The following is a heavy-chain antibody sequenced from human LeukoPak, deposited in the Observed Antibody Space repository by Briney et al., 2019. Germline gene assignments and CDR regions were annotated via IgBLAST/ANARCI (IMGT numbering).Heavy chain of an antibody. Sequence: GGSLRLSCAASGFTFSSYTMNWVRQAPGRGLEWVSGISGSGTNTYYADSVKGRFTISRDNSKNTLYLQMNNLRAEDTAIYYCAKAANYDILTGYYLDYWGQGTLVTVSS. D-gene: IGHD3-9*01. CDR2: ISGSGTNT. V-gene: IGHV3-23*01. J-gene: IGHJ4*02. CDR1: GFTFSSYT. CDR3: AKAANYDILTGYYLDY.